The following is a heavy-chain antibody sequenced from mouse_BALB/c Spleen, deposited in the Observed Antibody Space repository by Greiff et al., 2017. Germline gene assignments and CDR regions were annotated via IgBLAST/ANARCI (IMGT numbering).Heavy chain of an antibody. Sequence: VQLQQSGAELARPGASVKMSCKASGYTFTSYTMHWVKQRPGQGLEWIGYINPSSGYTNYNQKFKDKATLTADKSSSTAYMQLSSLTSEDSAVYYCARNDRYDDAIDYWGQGTSVTVSS. CDR1: GYTFTSYT. CDR3: ARNDRYDDAIDY. V-gene: IGHV1-4*01. CDR2: INPSSGYT. J-gene: IGHJ4*01. D-gene: IGHD2-14*01.